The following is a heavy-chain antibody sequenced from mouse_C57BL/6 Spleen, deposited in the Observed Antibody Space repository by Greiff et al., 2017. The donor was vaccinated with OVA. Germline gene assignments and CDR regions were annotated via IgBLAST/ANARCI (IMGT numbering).Heavy chain of an antibody. CDR3: ARYGNYDWFAY. V-gene: IGHV2-2*01. D-gene: IGHD2-1*01. CDR2: IWSGGST. J-gene: IGHJ3*01. CDR1: GFSLTSYG. Sequence: QVQLKESGPGLVQPSQSLSITCTVSGFSLTSYGVHWVRQSPGKGLEWLGVIWSGGSTDYNAAFISRLSISKDNSKSQVFFKMNSLQADDTAIYYCARYGNYDWFAYWGQGTLVTVSA.